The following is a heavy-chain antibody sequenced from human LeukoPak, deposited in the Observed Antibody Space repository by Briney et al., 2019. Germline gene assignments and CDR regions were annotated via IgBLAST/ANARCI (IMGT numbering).Heavy chain of an antibody. CDR3: ARGGYYGSGSFPDY. CDR2: IYYSGST. J-gene: IGHJ4*02. CDR1: GASISSYY. Sequence: SETLSLTCTVSGASISSYYWSWIRQPPGKGLEWIGYIYYSGSTNYNPSLESRVTISVDTSKNQFSLKLSSVTAADTAVYYCARGGYYGSGSFPDYWGQGTLVTVSS. V-gene: IGHV4-59*01. D-gene: IGHD3-10*01.